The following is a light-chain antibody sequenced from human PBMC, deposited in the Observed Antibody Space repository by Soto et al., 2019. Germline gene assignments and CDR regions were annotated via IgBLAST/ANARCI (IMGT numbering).Light chain of an antibody. Sequence: DIQMTQSPSTLSASVGDRVTITCRASQNIRNWLAWYQQKPGKAPKLLIYAASTLQSGVPSRFSGSGSGTEFTLTISSLQPEDFATYYCQQLNSYHTFGGGTKVDI. CDR3: QQLNSYHT. J-gene: IGKJ4*01. CDR2: AAS. V-gene: IGKV1-5*01. CDR1: QNIRNW.